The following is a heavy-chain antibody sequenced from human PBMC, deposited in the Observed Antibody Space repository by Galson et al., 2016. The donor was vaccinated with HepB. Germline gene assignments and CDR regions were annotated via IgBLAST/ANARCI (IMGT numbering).Heavy chain of an antibody. Sequence: SLRLSCAASGFTFSSHSMNWVRQATGKGLEWIAHIGSSGAIEYADSVKGRFIISRDNAKKSVFLQMNSLRAEDTAVYYCARDAWGSFFYWSDFWGQGTQVIVSS. D-gene: IGHD3-16*01. J-gene: IGHJ4*02. V-gene: IGHV3-48*04. CDR3: ARDAWGSFFYWSDF. CDR1: GFTFSSHS. CDR2: IGSSGAI.